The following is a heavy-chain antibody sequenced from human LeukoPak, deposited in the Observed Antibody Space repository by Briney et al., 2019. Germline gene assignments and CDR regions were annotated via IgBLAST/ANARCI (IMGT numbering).Heavy chain of an antibody. D-gene: IGHD2-2*01. J-gene: IGHJ4*02. Sequence: KTSETLSLTCTVSGGSISSYYWSWIRQPAGKGLEWIGRIYTSGSTNYNPSLKSRVTMSIDTSKNQFTLTLKSVTATDTAVYYCARVKASSTSWTFDQWGQGALVTVSS. CDR3: ARVKASSTSWTFDQ. CDR1: GGSISSYY. CDR2: IYTSGST. V-gene: IGHV4-4*07.